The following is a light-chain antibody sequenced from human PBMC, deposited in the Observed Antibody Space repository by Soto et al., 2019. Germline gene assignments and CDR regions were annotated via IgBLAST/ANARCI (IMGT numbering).Light chain of an antibody. CDR3: QQYNIYPYT. V-gene: IGKV1-5*03. CDR1: QSIGTW. CDR2: KAS. J-gene: IGKJ2*01. Sequence: DIQMTQSPSTLSASVGDRVTITCRASQSIGTWLAWYQQKPGKAPKVLIHKASSLESGVPSRFSGSGSGTEFTLTISSLQPDDFAPYYCQQYNIYPYTFGQGTKVEIE.